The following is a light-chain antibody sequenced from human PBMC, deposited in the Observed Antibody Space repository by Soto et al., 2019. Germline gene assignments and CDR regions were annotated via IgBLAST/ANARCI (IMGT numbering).Light chain of an antibody. CDR1: SSNIGRNA. CDR2: SNN. V-gene: IGLV1-44*01. CDR3: AAWDDSLNGVI. J-gene: IGLJ2*01. Sequence: QSVLTQPPSASGTPGQRVTISCSGSSSNIGRNAVSWYRQVPGTAPKLLIYSNNERPSGVPDRFSGSKSGTSASLAISGLQSGDEADYYCAAWDDSLNGVIFGGGTKLTVL.